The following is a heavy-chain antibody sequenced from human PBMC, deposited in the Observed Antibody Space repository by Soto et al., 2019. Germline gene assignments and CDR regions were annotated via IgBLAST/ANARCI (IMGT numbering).Heavy chain of an antibody. V-gene: IGHV4-61*01. CDR3: ARAVLRYKSGWYFFDY. Sequence: QVQLQESGPGLVKPSETLSLSCSVSGGSVSSGSYYWSWIRQPPGKGLEWIGNLYYSGSTNYNPSLESCVTISVDTSKNQFSLKLTSVTAADTAVYYCARAVLRYKSGWYFFDYWGQGTLVTVSS. J-gene: IGHJ4*02. D-gene: IGHD6-19*01. CDR2: LYYSGST. CDR1: GGSVSSGSYY.